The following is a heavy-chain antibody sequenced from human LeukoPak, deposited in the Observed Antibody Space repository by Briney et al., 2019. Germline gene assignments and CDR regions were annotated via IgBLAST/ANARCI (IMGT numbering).Heavy chain of an antibody. CDR1: GYTLTELS. V-gene: IGHV1-24*01. CDR2: FDPEDGET. Sequence: ASVKVSCKVSGYTLTELSMHWVRQAPGKGLEWMGGFDPEDGETIYAQKLQGRVTMTTDTSTSTAYMELRSLRSDDTAVYYCARNDPRYYYDSSGFDYWGQGTLVTVSS. J-gene: IGHJ4*02. D-gene: IGHD3-22*01. CDR3: ARNDPRYYYDSSGFDY.